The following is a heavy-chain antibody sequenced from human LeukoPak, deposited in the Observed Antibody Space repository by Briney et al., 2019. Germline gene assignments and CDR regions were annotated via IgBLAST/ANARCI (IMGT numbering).Heavy chain of an antibody. CDR1: GYSISSGYY. J-gene: IGHJ4*02. V-gene: IGHV4-38-2*02. CDR3: ARASRYCSSTSCYADY. Sequence: SETLSLTCTVSGYSISSGYYWGWIRQPPGKGLEWIGSIYHSGSTYYNPSLKGRVTISVDTSKNQFSLKLSSVTAADTAVYYCARASRYCSSTSCYADYWGQGTLVTVSS. D-gene: IGHD2-2*01. CDR2: IYHSGST.